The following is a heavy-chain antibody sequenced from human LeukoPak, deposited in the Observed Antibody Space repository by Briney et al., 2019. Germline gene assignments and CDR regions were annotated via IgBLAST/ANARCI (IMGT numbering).Heavy chain of an antibody. CDR2: ISWDGTRI. CDR3: ARAPYGNYGTLDY. CDR1: GFTFDDYA. D-gene: IGHD4-11*01. V-gene: IGHV3-43*01. J-gene: IGHJ4*02. Sequence: PGRSLRLSCAASGFTFDDYAMHWVRQAPGKGLDWVSLISWDGTRIYYADSVKGRFTISRDNSKNSLYLQMNSLRTEDTALYYCARAPYGNYGTLDYWGQGTLVTVSS.